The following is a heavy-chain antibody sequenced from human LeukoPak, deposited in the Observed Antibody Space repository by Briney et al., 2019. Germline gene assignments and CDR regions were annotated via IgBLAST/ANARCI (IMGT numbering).Heavy chain of an antibody. CDR3: AREYSSSSYYYYYYYMDV. Sequence: PGRSLRLSCAASGFTFSSYWMHWVRQAPGKGLVWVSRINTDGSSTSYADSVKGRFTISRDNAKNTLYLQMNSLRAEDTAVYYCAREYSSSSYYYYYYYMDVWGKGTTVTVSS. J-gene: IGHJ6*03. CDR2: INTDGSST. D-gene: IGHD6-6*01. V-gene: IGHV3-74*01. CDR1: GFTFSSYW.